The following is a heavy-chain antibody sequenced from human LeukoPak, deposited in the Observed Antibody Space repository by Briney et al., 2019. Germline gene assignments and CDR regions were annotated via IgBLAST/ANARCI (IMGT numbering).Heavy chain of an antibody. CDR2: ISGSGVYK. CDR3: AKDEIVVVPARFDY. V-gene: IGHV3-23*01. CDR1: GFTFSSFV. J-gene: IGHJ4*02. Sequence: PGGSLRLSCAASGFTFSSFVMSWVRQAPGKGLEWVSSISGSGVYKYYTDSVKGRFTISRDNPKNTLYLQMNSLRAEDTAVYYCAKDEIVVVPARFDYWGQGTLVTVCS. D-gene: IGHD2-2*01.